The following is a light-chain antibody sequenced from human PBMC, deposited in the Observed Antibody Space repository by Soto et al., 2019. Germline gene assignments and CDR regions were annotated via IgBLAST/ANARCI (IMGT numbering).Light chain of an antibody. J-gene: IGKJ4*01. CDR2: KAS. CDR3: QQYNSYSFT. CDR1: QGISNF. Sequence: IQLTQSPSSLSASVGDRVTITCRASQGISNFLAWYKQKPGKAPKLLIYKASKLQSGVPARFSGSGSGTEFTLTISSLQPDDFATYYCQQYNSYSFTFGGGTKVDIK. V-gene: IGKV1-5*03.